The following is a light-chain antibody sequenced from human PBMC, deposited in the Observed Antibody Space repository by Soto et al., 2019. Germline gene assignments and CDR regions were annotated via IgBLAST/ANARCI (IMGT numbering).Light chain of an antibody. CDR3: QQYNNDLIT. CDR2: KAS. J-gene: IGKJ5*01. V-gene: IGKV1-5*03. Sequence: DIQMTQSPSTLSASVGDRVTITCRASQSISSWLAWYQQKPGKAPKVLIYKASILESGVPSRFSGSGSATEVTLTISSLQPDDFATYYCQQYNNDLITFGQGTRLEIK. CDR1: QSISSW.